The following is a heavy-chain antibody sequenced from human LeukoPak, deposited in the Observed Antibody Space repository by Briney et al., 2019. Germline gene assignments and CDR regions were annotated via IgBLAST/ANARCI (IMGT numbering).Heavy chain of an antibody. J-gene: IGHJ4*02. CDR1: GFIVSNKY. CDR3: AREWGLYGDSLYYFDY. D-gene: IGHD4-17*01. V-gene: IGHV3-53*01. CDR2: IYNDGRT. Sequence: GGSLRLSCAASGFIVSNKYMTWVRQAPGKGLEWVSLIYNDGRTYYADSVRGRCTISRDNSKNTLYVQMNSLRVEDTAVYYCAREWGLYGDSLYYFDYWGQGTLVTVSS.